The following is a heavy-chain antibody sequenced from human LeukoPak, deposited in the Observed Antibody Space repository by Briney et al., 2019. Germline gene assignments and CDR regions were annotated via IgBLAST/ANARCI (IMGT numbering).Heavy chain of an antibody. CDR2: IRYDGSNK. CDR3: AKDSRDSSGWQIFDY. CDR1: GFTFSSYG. Sequence: GGSLRLSCAASGFTFSSYGMHWVRQAPGKGLEWVAFIRYDGSNKYYADSVKGRFTISRDNSKNTLYLQMNSLRAEDTAVYYCAKDSRDSSGWQIFDYWGQGALVTVSS. D-gene: IGHD6-19*01. V-gene: IGHV3-30*02. J-gene: IGHJ4*02.